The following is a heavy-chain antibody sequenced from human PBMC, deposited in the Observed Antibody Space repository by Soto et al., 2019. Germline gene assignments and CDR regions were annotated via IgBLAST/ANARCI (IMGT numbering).Heavy chain of an antibody. V-gene: IGHV1-46*01. CDR3: ARRGAGTGHYYDRRAV. D-gene: IGHD6-19*01. CDR1: GYTFTSYY. CDR2: INPSGGST. J-gene: IGHJ6*02. Sequence: ASVKVSCKASGYTFTSYYMHWVRQAPGQGLEWMGIINPSGGSTSYAQKFQGRVTMTRDTSTSTVYMELSSLKASDTAMYYCARRGAGTGHYYDRRAVWGQGTTVTVSS.